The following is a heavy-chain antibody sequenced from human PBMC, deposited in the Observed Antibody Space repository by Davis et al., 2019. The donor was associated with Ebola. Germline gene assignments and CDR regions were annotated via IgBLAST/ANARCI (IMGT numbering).Heavy chain of an antibody. J-gene: IGHJ4*02. CDR2: VYFTGST. D-gene: IGHD4-17*01. CDR3: ARTIFYGEYDRPYYFDS. CDR1: GGSISSSSYY. V-gene: IGHV4-61*05. Sequence: SETLSLTCTVSGGSISSSSYYWGWIRQSPGKGLEWIGYVYFTGSTNYSPSLKSRVTISVDTSKNQLSLNLRSVTAADTAVYFCARTIFYGEYDRPYYFDSWGQGTLVTVSS.